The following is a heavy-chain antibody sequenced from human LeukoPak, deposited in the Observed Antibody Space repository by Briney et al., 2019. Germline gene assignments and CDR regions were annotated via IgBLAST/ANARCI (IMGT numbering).Heavy chain of an antibody. V-gene: IGHV4-39*01. J-gene: IGHJ4*02. CDR3: LGSWYADY. D-gene: IGHD6-13*01. Sequence: SETLSLTCTVSGGSISSSSYYWGWLRQPPGKGLEWIGSIYYSGSTYYNPSLKSRVTISVDTSKNQFSLKLSSVTAADTAVYYCLGSWYADYWGQGTLVTVSS. CDR2: IYYSGST. CDR1: GGSISSSSYY.